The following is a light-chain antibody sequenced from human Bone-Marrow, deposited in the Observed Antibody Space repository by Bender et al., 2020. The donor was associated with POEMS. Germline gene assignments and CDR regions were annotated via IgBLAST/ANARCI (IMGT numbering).Light chain of an antibody. Sequence: SYELTQPPSVSVSPGQTATITCSGEKLGEEYACWYQQKPGQSPVVVIYQDTKRPSGIPERFSGSTSGNTASLTISGTQAMDEADYYCQAWDSSTVVFGGGTKLTVL. CDR2: QDT. J-gene: IGLJ2*01. V-gene: IGLV3-1*01. CDR3: QAWDSSTVV. CDR1: KLGEEY.